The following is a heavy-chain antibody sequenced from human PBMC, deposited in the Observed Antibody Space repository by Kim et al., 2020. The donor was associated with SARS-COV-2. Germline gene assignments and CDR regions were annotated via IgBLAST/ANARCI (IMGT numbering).Heavy chain of an antibody. Sequence: GGSLRLSCAASGFTFSSYSMNWVRQAPGKGLEWVSYISSSSSTIYYADSVKGRFTISRDNAKNSLYLQMNSLRDEDTAVYYCARDLEHRVRGVIVYYYGMDVWGQGTTVTVSS. V-gene: IGHV3-48*02. CDR1: GFTFSSYS. CDR3: ARDLEHRVRGVIVYYYGMDV. CDR2: ISSSSSTI. J-gene: IGHJ6*02. D-gene: IGHD3-10*01.